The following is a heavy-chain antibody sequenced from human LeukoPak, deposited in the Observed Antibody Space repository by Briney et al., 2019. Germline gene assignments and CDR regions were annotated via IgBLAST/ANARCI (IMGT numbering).Heavy chain of an antibody. Sequence: GGSLRLSCAASGFTFSSYSMNWVRQAPGKGLEWVSYISSSSSTIYYADSVKGRFTISRDNAKNSLYLQMNSLRAEDTAVYYCAREIEGYSGYDFFDYWGQGTLVTVSS. CDR1: GFTFSSYS. V-gene: IGHV3-48*01. J-gene: IGHJ4*02. CDR2: ISSSSSTI. D-gene: IGHD5-12*01. CDR3: AREIEGYSGYDFFDY.